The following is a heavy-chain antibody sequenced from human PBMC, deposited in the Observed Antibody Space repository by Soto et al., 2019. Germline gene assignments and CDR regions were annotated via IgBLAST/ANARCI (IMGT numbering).Heavy chain of an antibody. CDR2: IYYSGST. CDR3: AGYSSSWSRPKSDY. CDR1: GGSISSYY. J-gene: IGHJ4*02. D-gene: IGHD6-13*01. Sequence: SETLSLTCTVSGGSISSYYWSWIRQPPGKGLEWIGYIYYSGSTNYNPSLKSRVTISVDTSKNQFSLKLSSVTAADTAVYYCAGYSSSWSRPKSDYWGQGTLVTVSS. V-gene: IGHV4-59*01.